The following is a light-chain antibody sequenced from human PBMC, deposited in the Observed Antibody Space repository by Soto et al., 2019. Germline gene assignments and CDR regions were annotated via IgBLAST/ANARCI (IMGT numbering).Light chain of an antibody. CDR2: SNN. CDR1: SSNIRSNT. CDR3: ASWDDSLKVV. J-gene: IGLJ2*01. V-gene: IGLV1-44*01. Sequence: QSVLTQPPSASGTPGQRVTISCSGSSSNIRSNTVNWYQQLPGTAPKLLIYSNNQRPSGVPDRFSGSTSGTSASLAISGLQSEDEADYYCASWDDSLKVVFGGGTQLTVL.